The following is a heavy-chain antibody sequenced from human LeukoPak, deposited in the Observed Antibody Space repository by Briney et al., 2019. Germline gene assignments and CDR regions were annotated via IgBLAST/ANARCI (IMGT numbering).Heavy chain of an antibody. CDR3: ARVSMVRGERPIFDY. V-gene: IGHV1-46*01. J-gene: IGHJ4*02. CDR2: INPSGGST. CDR1: GYTFTSYY. Sequence: GASVKVSCKASGYTFTSYYMHWARQAPGQGLEWMGIINPSGGSTSYAQKFQGRVTMTRDTSTSTVYMELSSLRSEDMAVYYCARVSMVRGERPIFDYWGQGTLVTVSS. D-gene: IGHD3-10*01.